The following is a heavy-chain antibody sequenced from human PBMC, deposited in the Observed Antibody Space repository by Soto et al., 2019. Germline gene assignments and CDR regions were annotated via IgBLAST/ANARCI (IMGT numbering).Heavy chain of an antibody. D-gene: IGHD6-19*01. CDR3: AREEADSSADVIDP. J-gene: IGHJ5*02. V-gene: IGHV3-7*01. Sequence: EVQLVESGGGLVQPGGSLRLSCAASGFTFSSYWMSWVRQAPGKGLEWVANIKQDGSEKCYVDSVKGRFTISRDNAKNSLYLQMNSLRAEDTAVYYCAREEADSSADVIDPWGQGTLVTVSS. CDR2: IKQDGSEK. CDR1: GFTFSSYW.